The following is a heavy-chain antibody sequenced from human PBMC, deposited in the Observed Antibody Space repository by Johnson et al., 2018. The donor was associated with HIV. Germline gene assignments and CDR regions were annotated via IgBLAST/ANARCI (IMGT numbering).Heavy chain of an antibody. Sequence: VQLVESGGGVVRPGGSLRLSCPASGFTFDDYGMRWVRQAPGKGLEWVAGLNWKGDKAGYADSVKGRFTIYRDNAKNSLYLQMGSLRAEDTALYYCARVMSSGYFFDAFDIWGQGTMVTVSS. J-gene: IGHJ3*02. CDR1: GFTFDDYG. CDR3: ARVMSSGYFFDAFDI. V-gene: IGHV3-20*04. CDR2: LNWKGDKA. D-gene: IGHD3-22*01.